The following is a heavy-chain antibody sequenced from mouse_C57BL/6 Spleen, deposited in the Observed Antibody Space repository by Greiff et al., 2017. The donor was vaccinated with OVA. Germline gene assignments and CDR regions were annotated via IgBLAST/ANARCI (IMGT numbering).Heavy chain of an antibody. D-gene: IGHD1-1*01. J-gene: IGHJ2*01. CDR3: ARKMITTVVATDYFDY. Sequence: VKLMESGAELARPGASVKLSCKASGYTFTSYGISWVKQRTGQGLEWIGEIYPRSGNTYYNEKFKGKATLTADKSSSTAYMELRSLTSEDSAVYFCARKMITTVVATDYFDYWGQGTTLTVSS. CDR2: IYPRSGNT. CDR1: GYTFTSYG. V-gene: IGHV1-81*01.